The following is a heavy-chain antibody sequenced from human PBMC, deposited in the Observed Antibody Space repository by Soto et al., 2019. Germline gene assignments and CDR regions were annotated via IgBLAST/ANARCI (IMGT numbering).Heavy chain of an antibody. CDR2: INHSGST. J-gene: IGHJ6*03. CDR3: ASLGYCSGGSCPQYYMDV. Sequence: QVQLQQWGAGLLKPSETLSLTCAVYGGSFSGYYWSWIRQPPGKGLEWIGEINHSGSTNYNPSLKIRATISVATSKTPCSLKLGSVTAAATAVYYCASLGYCSGGSCPQYYMDVWGKGTTVTVSS. CDR1: GGSFSGYY. V-gene: IGHV4-34*01. D-gene: IGHD2-15*01.